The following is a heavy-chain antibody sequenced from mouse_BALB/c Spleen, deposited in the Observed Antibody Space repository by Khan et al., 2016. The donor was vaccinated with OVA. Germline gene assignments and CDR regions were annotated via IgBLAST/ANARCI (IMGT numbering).Heavy chain of an antibody. J-gene: IGHJ4*01. Sequence: QVQLKQSGPELVRPGVSVKISCKGSGYTFTDYGMHWVRQSPAKSLEWIGVITTYSGDTNYNQQLKGKATMTVDKSSSTAYMELARLTSEDSAIYYCARLTLRLDYWGQGTSVTVSS. V-gene: IGHV1S137*01. CDR3: ARLTLRLDY. D-gene: IGHD1-1*01. CDR2: ITTYSGDT. CDR1: GYTFTDYG.